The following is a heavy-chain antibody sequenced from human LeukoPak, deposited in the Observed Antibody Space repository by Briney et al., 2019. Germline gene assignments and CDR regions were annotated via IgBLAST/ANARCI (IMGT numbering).Heavy chain of an antibody. V-gene: IGHV3-30*18. Sequence: PGRSLRLSCAASGFTFSSYGMHWVRQAPGEWLEWVADISHDGSNTYYAESVKGRFTISRDNSKNTQYLQMNSLRAEDTAVYYCAKAEGTMVRGSGNIGNFDYWGQGTLVTVSS. CDR2: ISHDGSNT. J-gene: IGHJ4*02. CDR1: GFTFSSYG. CDR3: AKAEGTMVRGSGNIGNFDY. D-gene: IGHD3-10*01.